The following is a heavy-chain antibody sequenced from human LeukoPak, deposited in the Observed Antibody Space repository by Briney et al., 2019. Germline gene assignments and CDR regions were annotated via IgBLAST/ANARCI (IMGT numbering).Heavy chain of an antibody. CDR2: ISSSSSYI. Sequence: GGSLRLSCAASGFTFSSSSMNWVRQAPGKGLEWVSSISSSSSYIYYADSVKGRFTISRDNAKNSLYLQMNSLRAEDTAVYYCARVTMVRGVYDAFDIWGQGTMVTVSS. CDR1: GFTFSSSS. J-gene: IGHJ3*02. V-gene: IGHV3-21*01. CDR3: ARVTMVRGVYDAFDI. D-gene: IGHD3-10*01.